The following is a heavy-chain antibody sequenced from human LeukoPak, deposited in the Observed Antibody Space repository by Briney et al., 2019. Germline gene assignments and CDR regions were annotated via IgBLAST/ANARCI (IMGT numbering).Heavy chain of an antibody. Sequence: GGSLRLSCAASGFTFSDYYMSWIRQAPGKGLGWVSSISSSGGTIYFADSVKGRFTISRDNAKNSLYLQMNSLRAEDTAMYYCARASVVTSPFDYWGQGTLVTVSS. CDR2: ISSSGGTI. CDR1: GFTFSDYY. CDR3: ARASVVTSPFDY. J-gene: IGHJ4*02. V-gene: IGHV3-11*01. D-gene: IGHD4-23*01.